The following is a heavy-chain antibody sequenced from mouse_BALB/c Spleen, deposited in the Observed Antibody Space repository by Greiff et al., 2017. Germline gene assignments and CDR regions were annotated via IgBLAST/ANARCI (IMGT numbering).Heavy chain of an antibody. J-gene: IGHJ1*01. D-gene: IGHD1-1*01. CDR3: ARHCGSSHWYFDV. Sequence: EVKLVESGGDLVKPGGSLKLSCAASGFTFSSYGMSWVRQTPDKRLEWVATISSGGSYTYYPDSVKGRFTISRDNAKNTLYLQMSSLKSEDTAMYYCARHCGSSHWYFDVWGAGTKVTVSS. CDR1: GFTFSSYG. CDR2: ISSGGSYT. V-gene: IGHV5-6*01.